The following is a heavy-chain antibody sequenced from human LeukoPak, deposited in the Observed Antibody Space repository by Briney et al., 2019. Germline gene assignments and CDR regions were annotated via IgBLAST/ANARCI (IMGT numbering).Heavy chain of an antibody. Sequence: PSETLSLTCSVSGGSISSSTYCWVWVRQPPGKGLEWIGSIYYSGNSYYNPSLKSRVTVSIDTSKNQFSLKLSSVTAADTAVYYCASPGSSRLSTIDYWGQGTLVTVSS. CDR2: IYYSGNS. CDR3: ASPGSSRLSTIDY. D-gene: IGHD6-13*01. J-gene: IGHJ4*02. CDR1: GGSISSSTYC. V-gene: IGHV4-39*01.